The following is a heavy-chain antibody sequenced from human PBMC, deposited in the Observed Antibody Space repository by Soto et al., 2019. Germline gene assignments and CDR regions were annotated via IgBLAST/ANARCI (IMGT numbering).Heavy chain of an antibody. CDR2: INHSGST. CDR3: ARGGIVVVPAANSCWFDP. V-gene: IGHV4-34*01. Sequence: SETLSLTCAVYGGSFSGYYWSWIRQPPGKGLEWIGEINHSGSTNYNPSLKSRVTISVDTSKNQFSLKLSSVTAADTAVYYCARGGIVVVPAANSCWFDPWGQGTLVTVSS. D-gene: IGHD2-2*01. J-gene: IGHJ5*02. CDR1: GGSFSGYY.